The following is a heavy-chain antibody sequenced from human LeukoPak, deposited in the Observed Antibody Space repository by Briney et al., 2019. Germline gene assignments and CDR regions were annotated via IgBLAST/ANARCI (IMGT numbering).Heavy chain of an antibody. Sequence: SETLSLTCTVSGGSISSGTYYWSWIRQPAGKGLEWIGRIYTSGSTNYNPSLKSRITISVDTSKNQFSLKLSSVTAADTAVYYCAPMVRGVDAFDIWGQGTMVTVSS. CDR2: IYTSGST. V-gene: IGHV4-61*02. CDR1: GGSISSGTYY. CDR3: APMVRGVDAFDI. D-gene: IGHD3-10*01. J-gene: IGHJ3*02.